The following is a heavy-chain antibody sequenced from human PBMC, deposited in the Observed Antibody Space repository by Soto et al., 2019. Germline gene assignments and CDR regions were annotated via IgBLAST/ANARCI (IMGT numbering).Heavy chain of an antibody. CDR3: VKPMSLRYFGSDFDF. D-gene: IGHD3-9*01. J-gene: IGHJ4*02. V-gene: IGHV3-23*01. CDR1: GFTFVSYT. Sequence: GGSLRLSCAASGFTFVSYTMSWVRQAPGKGLEWVSGVSGSGGSRNYADSVKGRFTISRDNSKNTLSLQMNSVRVDDTAVYYCVKPMSLRYFGSDFDFWGQGILVTVSS. CDR2: VSGSGGSR.